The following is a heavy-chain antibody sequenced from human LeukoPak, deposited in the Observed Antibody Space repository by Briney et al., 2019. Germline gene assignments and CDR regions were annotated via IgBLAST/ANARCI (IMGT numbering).Heavy chain of an antibody. CDR3: AKDREGLSSGYDLEYFDY. CDR2: ISSSSSYI. D-gene: IGHD5-12*01. V-gene: IGHV3-21*04. CDR1: GFTFSSYS. Sequence: GGSLRLSCAASGFTFSSYSMNWVRQAPGKGLEWVSSISSSSSYIYYADSVKGRFTISRDNAKNSLYLQMNSLRAEDTAVYYCAKDREGLSSGYDLEYFDYWGQGTLVTVSS. J-gene: IGHJ4*02.